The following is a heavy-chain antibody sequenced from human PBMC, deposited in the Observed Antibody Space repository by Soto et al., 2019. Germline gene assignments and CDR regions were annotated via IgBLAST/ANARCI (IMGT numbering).Heavy chain of an antibody. V-gene: IGHV4-39*01. CDR1: GGSISSSSYY. CDR2: IYYSGST. CDR3: AEHLRSSGWYEDY. Sequence: QLQLQESGPGLVKPSETLSLTCTVSGGSISSSSYYWGWIRQPPGKGLEWIGSIYYSGSTYYNPSLKSRVTISVDTSKNQFSLKLSSVTAADTAVYYCAEHLRSSGWYEDYWGQGTLVTVST. J-gene: IGHJ4*02. D-gene: IGHD6-19*01.